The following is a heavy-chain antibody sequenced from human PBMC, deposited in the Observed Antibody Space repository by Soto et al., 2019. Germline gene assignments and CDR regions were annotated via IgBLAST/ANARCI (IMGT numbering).Heavy chain of an antibody. CDR2: IYYSGST. CDR3: ASSWTWAFDI. Sequence: SETLSLTCTVSGGSISSYYWSWIRQPPGKGLEWIGYIYYSGSTNYNPSLKSRVTISVDTSNNQFSLKLSAVTAADTAVYYCASSWTWAFDIWGQGTMVTVSS. V-gene: IGHV4-59*01. J-gene: IGHJ3*02. CDR1: GGSISSYY.